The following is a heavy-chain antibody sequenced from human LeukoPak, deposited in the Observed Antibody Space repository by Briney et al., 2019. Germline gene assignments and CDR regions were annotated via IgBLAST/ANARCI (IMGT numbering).Heavy chain of an antibody. D-gene: IGHD5-18*01. V-gene: IGHV4-59*01. CDR1: GGSISSYY. Sequence: SETLSLTCTVSGGSISSYYWSWIRQPPGKGLEWIGDIYYSGSTNYNPSLKSRVTISVDTSKNQFSLKLSSVTAADTAVYYCARDLDTATARGYYYMDVWGKGTTVTVSS. CDR3: ARDLDTATARGYYYMDV. CDR2: IYYSGST. J-gene: IGHJ6*03.